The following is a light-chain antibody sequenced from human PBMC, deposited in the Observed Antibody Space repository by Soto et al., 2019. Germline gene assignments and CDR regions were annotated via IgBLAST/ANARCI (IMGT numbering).Light chain of an antibody. CDR2: ENN. V-gene: IGLV1-51*02. CDR3: GTWDSSLSAYV. CDR1: SSNIGNNY. Sequence: QSVLTQPPSVSAAPGQTVTISCSGSSSNIGNNYVSWYQQLPGTAPKLLIYENNKRPSGIPDRFSGSKSGTSATLGITGLQTGDEADYYCGTWDSSLSAYVFGTGTQLTVL. J-gene: IGLJ1*01.